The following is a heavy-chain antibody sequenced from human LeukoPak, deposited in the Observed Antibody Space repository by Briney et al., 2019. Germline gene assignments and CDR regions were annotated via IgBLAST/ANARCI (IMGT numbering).Heavy chain of an antibody. Sequence: PSETLSLTCTVSGGSISSSSYYWGWIRQPPGKGLEWIGSIYYSGSTYYNPSLKSRVTISVDTSKNQFSLKLSSVTAADTAVYYCARDHGYCSGGSCYSAFDYWGQGTLVTVSS. V-gene: IGHV4-39*02. CDR3: ARDHGYCSGGSCYSAFDY. D-gene: IGHD2-15*01. CDR2: IYYSGST. CDR1: GGSISSSSYY. J-gene: IGHJ4*02.